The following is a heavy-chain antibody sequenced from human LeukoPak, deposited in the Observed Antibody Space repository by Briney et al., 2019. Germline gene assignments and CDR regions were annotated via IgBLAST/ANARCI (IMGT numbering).Heavy chain of an antibody. D-gene: IGHD1-26*01. V-gene: IGHV3-7*04. CDR3: ARDFLGFSDS. Sequence: RGSRPLSCAASGFTFSMYFMRWVRQAPGKGLEWVASINEDGSQTYYVDSVKGRFTISRDNAKNSLYLQMNSLRAEDTAVYYCARDFLGFSDSWGQGTLVTVSA. CDR2: INEDGSQT. CDR1: GFTFSMYF. J-gene: IGHJ4*02.